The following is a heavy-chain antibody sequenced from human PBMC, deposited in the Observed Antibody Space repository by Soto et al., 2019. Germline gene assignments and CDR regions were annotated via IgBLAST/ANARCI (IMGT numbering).Heavy chain of an antibody. CDR3: ARALYGDPLDS. D-gene: IGHD4-17*01. Sequence: QVQLVQSGADVKKPGASVKVSCNASGYTFTTYLIQWVRQAPGERLEWMGWINTGNGNTKYSHELQGRVTITRDTSATTAYMELNSLTSEDTAVYYCARALYGDPLDSRGQGTLVTVSS. J-gene: IGHJ4*02. CDR2: INTGNGNT. V-gene: IGHV1-3*04. CDR1: GYTFTTYL.